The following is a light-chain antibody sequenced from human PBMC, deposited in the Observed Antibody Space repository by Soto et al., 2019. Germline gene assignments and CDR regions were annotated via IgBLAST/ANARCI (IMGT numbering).Light chain of an antibody. V-gene: IGKV1-39*01. Sequence: DIQMTQSPSSLSASLGDRVSITCRASQTITRYLNWYQQKPGKAPRLLIFAASSLQSGVPSRLSGSGSGADFTLTISSLQPEDFATYYCQQHYSIPWTLGPGTKVDIK. CDR1: QTITRY. J-gene: IGKJ1*01. CDR2: AAS. CDR3: QQHYSIPWT.